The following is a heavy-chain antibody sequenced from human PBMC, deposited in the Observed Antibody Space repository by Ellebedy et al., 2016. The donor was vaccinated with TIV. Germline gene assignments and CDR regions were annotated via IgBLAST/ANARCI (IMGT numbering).Heavy chain of an antibody. CDR2: INQEGSDK. CDR3: ARGGATSSRDLRN. CDR1: GFTFSIYW. D-gene: IGHD2-2*01. J-gene: IGHJ4*02. V-gene: IGHV3-7*01. Sequence: PGGSLRLSCVTSGFTFSIYWMTWVRQAPGKGLEWVANINQEGSDKSYVDSVKGRFTIFRDNAKSSLYLQMNSLRAEDTDVYYCARGGATSSRDLRNWGQGALVTVSS.